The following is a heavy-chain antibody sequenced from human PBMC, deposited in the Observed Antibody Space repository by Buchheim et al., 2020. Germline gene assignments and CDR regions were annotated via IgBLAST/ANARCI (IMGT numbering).Heavy chain of an antibody. V-gene: IGHV4-34*01. D-gene: IGHD2-2*01. CDR1: GGSFSGYY. Sequence: QVQLQQWGAGLLKPSETLSLTCAVYGGSFSGYYWSWIRQPPGKELEWIGEINHSGSTNYNPSLKSRVTISVDTSKNQFSLKLSSVTAADTAVYYCARGLVVPAERNYYYYGMDVWGQGTT. CDR2: INHSGST. J-gene: IGHJ6*02. CDR3: ARGLVVPAERNYYYYGMDV.